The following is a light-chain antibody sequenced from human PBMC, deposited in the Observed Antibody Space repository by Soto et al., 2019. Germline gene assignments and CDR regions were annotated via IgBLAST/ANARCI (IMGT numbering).Light chain of an antibody. CDR1: SSDVGGYHY. CDR2: EVS. CDR3: SSYGGSNNFVV. J-gene: IGLJ2*01. Sequence: QSVLTQPPSASGSPGQSVTISCTGTSSDVGGYHYVSWYQEHPGKAPKLMIYEVSKRPSGVPDRFSGSKSGNTASLTVSGLQAEDEADYYCSSYGGSNNFVVFGGGTKLTVL. V-gene: IGLV2-8*01.